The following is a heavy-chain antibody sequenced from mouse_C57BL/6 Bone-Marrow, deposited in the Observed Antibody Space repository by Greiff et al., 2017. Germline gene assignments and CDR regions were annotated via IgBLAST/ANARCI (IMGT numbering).Heavy chain of an antibody. D-gene: IGHD2-1*01. J-gene: IGHJ2*01. CDR2: IRNKDNGYTT. Sequence: EVKVVESGGGLVQPGGSLSLSCAASGFTFTDYYMSWVRQPPGKALEWLGFIRNKDNGYTTAYSASVKGRITISRDNSQSILYLQMSALRAEDSATDYCASFPLYYYFDYWGQGTTLTVSS. V-gene: IGHV7-3*01. CDR3: ASFPLYYYFDY. CDR1: GFTFTDYY.